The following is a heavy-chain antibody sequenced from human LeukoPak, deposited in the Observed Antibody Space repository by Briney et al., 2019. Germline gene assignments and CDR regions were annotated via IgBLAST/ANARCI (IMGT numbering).Heavy chain of an antibody. Sequence: GGSLRLSCAVSGFTFDDNAMHWVRQAPGKGLEWVSGISWNSGSIGYADSVKGRFTISRDNAKNSLYLQMNSLRAEDMALYYCAKDNTPIFGVVISLDYWGQGTLVTVSS. V-gene: IGHV3-9*03. D-gene: IGHD3-3*01. J-gene: IGHJ4*02. CDR2: ISWNSGSI. CDR3: AKDNTPIFGVVISLDY. CDR1: GFTFDDNA.